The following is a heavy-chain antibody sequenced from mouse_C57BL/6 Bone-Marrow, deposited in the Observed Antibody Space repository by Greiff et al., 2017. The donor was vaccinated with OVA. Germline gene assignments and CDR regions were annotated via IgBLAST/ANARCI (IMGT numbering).Heavy chain of an antibody. CDR1: GYTFTSYW. CDR3: ARNRFTTVVADYFDY. CDR2: INPSNGGT. D-gene: IGHD1-1*01. V-gene: IGHV1-53*01. J-gene: IGHJ2*01. Sequence: QVQLQQPGTDLVKPGASVKLSCKASGYTFTSYWMHWVKQRPGQGLEWIGNINPSNGGTNYNEKFKSKATLTVDKSSSTAYMQLSSLTSEDAAVYDCARNRFTTVVADYFDYWGQGTTLTVSS.